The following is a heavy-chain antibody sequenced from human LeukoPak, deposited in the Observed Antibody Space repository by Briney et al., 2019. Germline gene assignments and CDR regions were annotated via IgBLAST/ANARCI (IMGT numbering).Heavy chain of an antibody. CDR3: ARMVRGVMHY. V-gene: IGHV4-31*03. CDR2: IYYSGST. J-gene: IGHJ4*02. CDR1: GGSISSGGYY. D-gene: IGHD3-10*01. Sequence: SETLSLTCTVSGGSISSGGYYWSWIRQHPGKGLEWIGYIYYSGSTYYNPSLKSRVTISVDTSKNQFSLKLSSVTAADTAVYYCARMVRGVMHYWGQGTLVTVSS.